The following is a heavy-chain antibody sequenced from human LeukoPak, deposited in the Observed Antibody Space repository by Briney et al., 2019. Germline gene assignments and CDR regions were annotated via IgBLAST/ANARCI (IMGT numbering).Heavy chain of an antibody. CDR1: GGSIRSYY. V-gene: IGHV4-59*08. CDR3: ARRRGRGYDLPSKYYFDY. D-gene: IGHD5-12*01. Sequence: NPSETLSLTCTVSGGSIRSYYWSWIRQPPGKGLEWIGYIYYSGSTNYNPSLKSRVTISVDTSRNQFSLKLGSVTAADTAVYYCARRRGRGYDLPSKYYFDYWGQGTLVTVSS. CDR2: IYYSGST. J-gene: IGHJ4*02.